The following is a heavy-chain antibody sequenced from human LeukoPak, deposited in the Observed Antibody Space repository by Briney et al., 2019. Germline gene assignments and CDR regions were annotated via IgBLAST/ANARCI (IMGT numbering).Heavy chain of an antibody. J-gene: IGHJ1*01. Sequence: PGGSLRLSCAASGLTFSSYAMSWVRQAPGKGLEWVSVISGSGGGTYYADSVKGRFTISRDNSKNTLYLQMNSLRAEDTAVYYCAKDNIYDSRTFQHWGQGTLVTVSS. D-gene: IGHD3-22*01. CDR3: AKDNIYDSRTFQH. V-gene: IGHV3-23*01. CDR2: ISGSGGGT. CDR1: GLTFSSYA.